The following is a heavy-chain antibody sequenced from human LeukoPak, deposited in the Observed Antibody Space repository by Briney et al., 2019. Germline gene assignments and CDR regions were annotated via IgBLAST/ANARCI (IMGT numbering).Heavy chain of an antibody. Sequence: GGSLRLSCVDSGFTFNTYAMGWVRQSPGRGLEWVSSIKGGGGDPSYADSVKGRFTISRDNSKNTLFLQLNSLRAEDSAVYYCAQGGHDFNPFYCWGQGTLVTVSS. J-gene: IGHJ4*02. CDR2: IKGGGGDP. CDR1: GFTFNTYA. V-gene: IGHV3-23*01. D-gene: IGHD2-21*02. CDR3: AQGGHDFNPFYC.